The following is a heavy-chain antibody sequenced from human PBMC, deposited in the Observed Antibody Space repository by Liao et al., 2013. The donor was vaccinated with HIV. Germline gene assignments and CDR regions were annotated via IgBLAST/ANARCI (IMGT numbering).Heavy chain of an antibody. Sequence: QVQLQESGPGLVKPSETLSLTCTVSGGSISSYYWSWIRQPPGKGLEWIGYIYYSGSTNYNPSLKSRVTISVDTSKNQFSLKLSSVTAADTAVYYCARISLGYSYRIDYWAREPWSPSPQ. CDR2: IYYSGST. J-gene: IGHJ4*02. CDR1: GGSISSYY. V-gene: IGHV4-59*12. CDR3: ARISLGYSYRIDY. D-gene: IGHD5-18*01.